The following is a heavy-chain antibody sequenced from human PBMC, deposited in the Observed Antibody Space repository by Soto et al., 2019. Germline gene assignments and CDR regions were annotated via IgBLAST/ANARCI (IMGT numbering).Heavy chain of an antibody. V-gene: IGHV4-39*01. J-gene: IGHJ4*02. CDR1: DDSINSDKYY. CDR3: ARLEGLATISYYFDF. CDR2: VYYRGNA. Sequence: SETLSLTCSVSDDSINSDKYYWGWIRQPPGKGLEWIGSVYYRGNACYNPSLQTRVTISLDKSKSQFSLKLNSVTAADSAVYFCARLEGLATISYYFDFWGPGALVTVSS. D-gene: IGHD3-9*01.